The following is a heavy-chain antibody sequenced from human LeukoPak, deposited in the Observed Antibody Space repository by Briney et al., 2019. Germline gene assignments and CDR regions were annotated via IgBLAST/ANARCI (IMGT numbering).Heavy chain of an antibody. CDR1: GFTFSSYD. V-gene: IGHV3-33*01. CDR3: ARDAGRLLDY. CDR2: IRYDGSNE. J-gene: IGHJ4*02. Sequence: GRSLRLSCAASGFTFSSYDMHWVRQAPGKGPEWVAIIRYDGSNENYVDSVKGRFTISRDNSKKTLYLQMNSLRAEDTAVYYCARDAGRLLDYWGQGTLVTVSS. D-gene: IGHD6-6*01.